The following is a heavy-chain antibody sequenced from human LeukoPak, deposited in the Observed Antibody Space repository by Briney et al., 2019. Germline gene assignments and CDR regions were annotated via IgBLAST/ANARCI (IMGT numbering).Heavy chain of an antibody. Sequence: SETLSLTCTVSGGSISRSGYSWAWIRQPTGKRLEWIASISYSGTTYYNPSLKSRVTISLDTSKNQFSLKLDSLTAADTAVYYCATPWGIYSSAWRDGLDYWGQGTLVIVSS. J-gene: IGHJ4*02. CDR3: ATPWGIYSSAWRDGLDY. CDR2: ISYSGTT. CDR1: GGSISRSGYS. V-gene: IGHV4-39*01. D-gene: IGHD6-19*01.